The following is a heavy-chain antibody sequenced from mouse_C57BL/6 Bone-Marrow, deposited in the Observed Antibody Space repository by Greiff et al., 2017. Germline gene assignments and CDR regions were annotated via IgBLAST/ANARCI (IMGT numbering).Heavy chain of an antibody. J-gene: IGHJ2*01. CDR2: IDPSDSYT. CDR3: ARDYDYDGGDYFDY. V-gene: IGHV1-69*01. D-gene: IGHD2-4*01. CDR1: GYTFTSYW. Sequence: QVQLQQPGAELVMPGASVKLSCKASGYTFTSYWMHWVKQRPGQGLEWIGEIDPSDSYTNYNQKFKGKSTLTVDKSSSTAYMQLSSLTSGDSAVYYCARDYDYDGGDYFDYWGQGTTLTVSS.